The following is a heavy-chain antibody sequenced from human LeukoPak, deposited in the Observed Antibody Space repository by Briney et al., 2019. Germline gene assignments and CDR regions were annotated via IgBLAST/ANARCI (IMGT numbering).Heavy chain of an antibody. CDR1: GGTFSSYA. D-gene: IGHD4-17*01. Sequence: GASVKVSCKASGGTFSSYAISWVRQAPGQGLEWMGGIIPIFGTANYAQKFQGRVTITADDSTSTAYMELSSLRSEDTAVYYCARNDYGDFTLSYWCQGPLVTVSS. J-gene: IGHJ1*01. V-gene: IGHV1-69*01. CDR3: ARNDYGDFTLSY. CDR2: IIPIFGTA.